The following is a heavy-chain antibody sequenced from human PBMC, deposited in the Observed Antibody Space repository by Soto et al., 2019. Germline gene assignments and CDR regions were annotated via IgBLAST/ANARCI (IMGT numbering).Heavy chain of an antibody. D-gene: IGHD6-13*01. CDR2: IYYSGST. CDR1: GGSISSGDYY. Sequence: QVQLQESGPGLVKPSQTLSLTCTVSGGSISSGDYYWSWIRQPPGKGLEWIGYIYYSGSTYYNPSLKSRVTKSVDTSKNQFSLKLSSVTAADTAVYYCARDRGGIAAAGSFQHWGQGTLVTVSS. V-gene: IGHV4-30-4*01. CDR3: ARDRGGIAAAGSFQH. J-gene: IGHJ1*01.